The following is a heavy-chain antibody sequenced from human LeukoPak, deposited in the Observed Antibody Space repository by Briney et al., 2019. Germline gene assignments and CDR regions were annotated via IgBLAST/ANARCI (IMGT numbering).Heavy chain of an antibody. CDR1: GYTFTGYY. Sequence: ASVKVSCKASGYTFTGYYMHWVRQAPGQGLEWMGIINPSGGSTSYAQKFQGRVTMTRDMSTSTVYMELSSLRSEDTAVYYCARNLAYDSSGHYYYNMDVWGKGTTVTISS. CDR3: ARNLAYDSSGHYYYNMDV. D-gene: IGHD3-22*01. V-gene: IGHV1-46*01. J-gene: IGHJ6*03. CDR2: INPSGGST.